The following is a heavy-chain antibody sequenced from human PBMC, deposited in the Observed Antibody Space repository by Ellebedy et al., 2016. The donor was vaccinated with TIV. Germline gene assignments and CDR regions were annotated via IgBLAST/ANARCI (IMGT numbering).Heavy chain of an antibody. CDR1: GFTFSSYA. Sequence: GESLKISCAASGFTFSSYAMHWVRQAPGKGLEWVAVISYDGSNKYYADSVKGRFTISRDNSKNTLYLQMNSLRAEDTAVYYCAKAAKMATIQYWGQGTLVTVSS. V-gene: IGHV3-30-3*01. CDR3: AKAAKMATIQY. CDR2: ISYDGSNK. J-gene: IGHJ4*02. D-gene: IGHD5-24*01.